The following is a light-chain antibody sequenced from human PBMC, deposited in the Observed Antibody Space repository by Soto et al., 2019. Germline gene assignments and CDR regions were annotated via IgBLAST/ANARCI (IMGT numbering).Light chain of an antibody. CDR3: QQHNSWPPV. J-gene: IGKJ2*01. CDR1: QSVNSN. V-gene: IGKV3-15*01. CDR2: GAS. Sequence: EIVMTQSPATLSVSPGERATLSCRASQSVNSNLAWYQQKPGHSPRLLIYGASTRVTGIPARFSGSGSGTEFTLTISSLQSEYFAIYYCQQHNSWPPVFGQGTKLEIK.